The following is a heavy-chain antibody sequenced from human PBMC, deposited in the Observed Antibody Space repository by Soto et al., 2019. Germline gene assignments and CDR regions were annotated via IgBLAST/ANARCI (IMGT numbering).Heavy chain of an antibody. V-gene: IGHV4-4*02. CDR3: ARDTEYYYDSSGYYYSIHYFDY. J-gene: IGHJ4*02. CDR2: IYHSWST. CDR1: GGILSSCNR. Sequence: SETLSHTYTVSGGILSSCNRLRWGRQPARKRQDWIGEIYHSWSTNYNPSLKSRVTISVDKSKNQFSLKLSSVTAADTAVYYCARDTEYYYDSSGYYYSIHYFDYWGQGTLVTVS. D-gene: IGHD3-22*01.